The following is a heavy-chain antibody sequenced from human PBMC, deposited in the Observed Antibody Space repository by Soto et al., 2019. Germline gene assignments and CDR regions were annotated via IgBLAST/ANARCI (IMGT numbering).Heavy chain of an antibody. CDR3: ASQSLNYYYYGMDV. CDR1: GFTVSSNY. J-gene: IGHJ6*02. Sequence: PGGSLGLSCAASGFTVSSNYMSWVRHAPGKGLEWVSVIYSGGSTYYADSVKGRFTISRDNSKNTLYLQMNSLRAEDTAVYYCASQSLNYYYYGMDVWGQGTTVTVSS. V-gene: IGHV3-53*01. CDR2: IYSGGST.